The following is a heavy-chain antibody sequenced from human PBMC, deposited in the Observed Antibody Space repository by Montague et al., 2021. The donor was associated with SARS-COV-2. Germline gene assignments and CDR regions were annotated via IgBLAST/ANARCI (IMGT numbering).Heavy chain of an antibody. CDR1: GFTFSSYA. D-gene: IGHD2-2*01. Sequence: SLRLSCAASGFTFSSYAMHWVRQAPGKGLEWVAVISYDGSNKYYADSVKGRFTISRDNSKNTLYLQMNSLRAEDTALYYCAKDIGTYCSSTSCYWAGAFDIWGQGTMVTVSS. CDR3: AKDIGTYCSSTSCYWAGAFDI. V-gene: IGHV3-30*04. J-gene: IGHJ3*02. CDR2: ISYDGSNK.